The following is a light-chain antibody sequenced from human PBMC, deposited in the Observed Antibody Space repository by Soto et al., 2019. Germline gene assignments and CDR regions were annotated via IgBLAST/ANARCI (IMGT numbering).Light chain of an antibody. CDR2: DAS. CDR3: QQYDTYSRT. Sequence: DIQMAQSPSTLSASVGDRVTISCRASQSISNWLAWYQQKPGKAPKLLTYDASSLERGVPSRFSGSGSGTEFTLTISSLQPDDFATYYCQQYDTYSRTFGQGTKVDIK. J-gene: IGKJ1*01. V-gene: IGKV1-5*01. CDR1: QSISNW.